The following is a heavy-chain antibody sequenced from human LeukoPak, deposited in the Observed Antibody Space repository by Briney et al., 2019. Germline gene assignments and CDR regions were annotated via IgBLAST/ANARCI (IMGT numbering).Heavy chain of an antibody. V-gene: IGHV1-8*01. CDR2: MNPNSGNT. Sequence: ASVKVSCKASGYTFTSYDINWVRQATGQGSEWMGWMNPNSGNTGYAQKFQGRVTMTRNTSISTAYMELSSLRSEDTAVYYCARHCSSTSCSFFDPWGQGTLVTVSS. CDR1: GYTFTSYD. CDR3: ARHCSSTSCSFFDP. J-gene: IGHJ5*02. D-gene: IGHD2-2*01.